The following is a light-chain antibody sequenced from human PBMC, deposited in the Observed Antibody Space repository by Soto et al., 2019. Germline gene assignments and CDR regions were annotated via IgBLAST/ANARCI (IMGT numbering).Light chain of an antibody. CDR3: QSYDSSNVV. CDR1: SGSIASNY. CDR2: EDN. J-gene: IGLJ2*01. V-gene: IGLV6-57*03. Sequence: LTQPHSVSESPGKTVTISCTRSSGSIASNYVHWYQQRPGSAPTTVIYEDNQRPSGVPDRFSGSIDSASNSASLAISGLKTEEEADYYCQSYDSSNVVFGGGTKLTVL.